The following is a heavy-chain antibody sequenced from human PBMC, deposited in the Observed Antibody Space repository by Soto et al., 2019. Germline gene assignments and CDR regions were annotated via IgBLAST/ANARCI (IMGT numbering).Heavy chain of an antibody. CDR1: GFTFSSYG. J-gene: IGHJ4*02. CDR3: ARNTGEYYFDY. CDR2: IWYDGSNK. V-gene: IGHV3-33*01. Sequence: QVQLVESGGGVVQPGRSLRLSCAASGFTFSSYGMHWVRQAPGKGLEWVAVIWYDGSNKYYADSVKGRFTFSRDNSKNTLYLQMNSLRAEDTAVYYCARNTGEYYFDYWGQGTLVTVSS.